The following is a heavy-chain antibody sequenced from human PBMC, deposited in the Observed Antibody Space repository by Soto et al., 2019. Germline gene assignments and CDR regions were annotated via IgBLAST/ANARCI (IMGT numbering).Heavy chain of an antibody. J-gene: IGHJ5*02. CDR1: GFTFSSYS. CDR2: ISSSSSYI. V-gene: IGHV3-21*01. Sequence: VSLRLSCAASGFTFSSYSMNWVRQAPGKGLEWVSSISSSSSYIYYADSVKGRFTISRDNAKNSLYLQMNSLRAEDTAVYYCARANWNILHNWFDPWGQGTLVTVSS. D-gene: IGHD1-20*01. CDR3: ARANWNILHNWFDP.